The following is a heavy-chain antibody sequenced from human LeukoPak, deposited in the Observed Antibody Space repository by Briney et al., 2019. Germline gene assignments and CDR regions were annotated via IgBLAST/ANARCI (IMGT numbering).Heavy chain of an antibody. CDR2: IKQDGSEK. CDR1: GFTFSNYW. Sequence: GGSLRLSCAASGFTFSNYWMSWVRQAPGKGLEWVASIKQDGSEKYYVDSVKGRFTISRGNAKNSLYLQMNSLRVEDTAVYYCAREYRGSRYFRGQGTLVTVSS. D-gene: IGHD2/OR15-2a*01. CDR3: AREYRGSRYF. V-gene: IGHV3-7*01. J-gene: IGHJ4*02.